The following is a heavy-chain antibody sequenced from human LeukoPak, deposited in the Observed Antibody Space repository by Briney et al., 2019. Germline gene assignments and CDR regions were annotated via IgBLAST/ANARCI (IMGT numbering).Heavy chain of an antibody. CDR2: IYYSGST. J-gene: IGHJ5*02. V-gene: IGHV4-39*01. CDR1: GGSISSSSYY. D-gene: IGHD3-22*01. Sequence: PSETLSLTCTVSGGSISSSSYYWGWIHQPPGKGLEWIGSIYYSGSTYYNPSLKSRVTISVDTSKNQFSLKLSSVTAADTAVNYCARQLDDYYDSSGTFDPWGQGTLVTVSS. CDR3: ARQLDDYYDSSGTFDP.